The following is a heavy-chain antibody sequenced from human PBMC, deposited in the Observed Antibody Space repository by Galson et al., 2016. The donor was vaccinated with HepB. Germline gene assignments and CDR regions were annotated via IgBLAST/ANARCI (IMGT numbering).Heavy chain of an antibody. CDR3: TTDFSDVGETNGYSNY. J-gene: IGHJ4*02. D-gene: IGHD2-8*01. CDR2: TRSNTDGGTT. Sequence: SLRLSCAASGFNFRNAWMSWIRQAPGKGLEWVGRTRSNTDGGTTDYAAPVKGRFSISRDDSRNMLYLQMNSLKIEDTGVYYCTTDFSDVGETNGYSNYWGQGILVTVSS. V-gene: IGHV3-15*01. CDR1: GFNFRNAW.